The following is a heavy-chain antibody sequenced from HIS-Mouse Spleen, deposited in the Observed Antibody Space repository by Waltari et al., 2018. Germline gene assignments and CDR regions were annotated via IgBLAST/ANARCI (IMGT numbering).Heavy chain of an antibody. CDR2: INPNSGGT. J-gene: IGHJ3*02. CDR3: ARDPTLDAFDI. Sequence: QVQLVQSGAEVKKPGASVKVSCKASGYTFTGYYMHWVRQAPGQGLEWMGWINPNSGGTKYAQKFQGRVTMTRDTSISTAYMELGRLRSDDTAVYYCARDPTLDAFDIWGQGTMVTVSS. V-gene: IGHV1-2*02. CDR1: GYTFTGYY.